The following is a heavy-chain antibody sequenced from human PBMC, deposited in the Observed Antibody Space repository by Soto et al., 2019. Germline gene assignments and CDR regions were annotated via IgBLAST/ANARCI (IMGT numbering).Heavy chain of an antibody. CDR1: GGSISSGFYY. J-gene: IGHJ5*02. CDR2: ISHSGST. Sequence: SETLSLTCTVSGGSISSGFYYWSWIRQHPGEGLEWIGYISHSGSTYYNPSLKSRVTISVDRSKNQFSLKLSSVTAADTAVYYCARVPDRWGQGTLVTVSS. D-gene: IGHD2-2*01. CDR3: ARVPDR. V-gene: IGHV4-30-2*01.